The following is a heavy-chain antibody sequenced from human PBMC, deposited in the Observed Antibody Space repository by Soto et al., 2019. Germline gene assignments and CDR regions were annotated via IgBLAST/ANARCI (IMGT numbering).Heavy chain of an antibody. Sequence: SETLSLTCTVSGCSISSSSYYWGWIRQPPGKGLEWIGSIYYSGSTYYNPSIKSRVTISVDTSKNQFSLKLSSVTAADTAVYYCARSFLPIVVVPAAMPGPFDYWGQGTLVTVSS. CDR3: ARSFLPIVVVPAAMPGPFDY. V-gene: IGHV4-39*01. CDR2: IYYSGST. D-gene: IGHD2-2*01. CDR1: GCSISSSSYY. J-gene: IGHJ4*02.